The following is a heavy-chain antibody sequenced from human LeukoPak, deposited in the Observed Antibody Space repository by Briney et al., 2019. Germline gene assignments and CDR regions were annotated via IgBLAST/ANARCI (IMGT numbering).Heavy chain of an antibody. J-gene: IGHJ4*02. CDR1: GFTFNKYA. CDR2: ISASGDNT. Sequence: PGGSLRLSCAASGFTFNKYAMTWVRQAPGKGLVWVAVISASGDNTDYADSVKGRFTISSDNSKNTLSLQMNSLRAEDTAVYYCAKVVGTGRTPTDYWGQGTLVTVSS. D-gene: IGHD1-1*01. CDR3: AKVVGTGRTPTDY. V-gene: IGHV3-23*01.